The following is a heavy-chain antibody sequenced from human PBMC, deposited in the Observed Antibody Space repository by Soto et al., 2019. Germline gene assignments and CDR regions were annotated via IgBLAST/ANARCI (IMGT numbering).Heavy chain of an antibody. J-gene: IGHJ6*02. V-gene: IGHV3-30*03. D-gene: IGHD1-20*01. CDR2: ISYDGSNK. CDR3: ATPARLTGTDYYGMDV. Sequence: QVQLVESGGGVVQPGRSLRLSCAASGFTFSSYGMHWVRQAPGKGLEWVAVISYDGSNKYYADSVKGRFTISRDNSKNTLYLQINSLRAEDTAVYYCATPARLTGTDYYGMDVWGQGTTVTVSS. CDR1: GFTFSSYG.